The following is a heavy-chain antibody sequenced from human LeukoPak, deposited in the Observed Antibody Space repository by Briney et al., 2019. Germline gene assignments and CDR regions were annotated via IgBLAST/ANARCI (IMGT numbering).Heavy chain of an antibody. Sequence: GESLQISCQGSGYSFTSYWIGWVRQLPGKGLEWMGIIYPGDSDTRYSPSFQGQVTISVDKSISTAYLQWSSLKASDTAIYYCARQSVWGAVDPDNIWGQGTMVTVSS. CDR2: IYPGDSDT. D-gene: IGHD3-16*01. CDR1: GYSFTSYW. J-gene: IGHJ3*02. CDR3: ARQSVWGAVDPDNI. V-gene: IGHV5-51*01.